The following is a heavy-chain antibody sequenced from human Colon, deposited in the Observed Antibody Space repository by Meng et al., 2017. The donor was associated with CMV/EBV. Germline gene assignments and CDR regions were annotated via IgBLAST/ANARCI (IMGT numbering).Heavy chain of an antibody. CDR2: VYYSGPT. J-gene: IGHJ4*02. Sequence: SGGSISNDRHYWGWVRQPPGKGLEWIGNVYYSGPTYYNPSLKSRVTISVDTSKKEFSLKLSSVTAADTAVYFCARHRYTYGPFLFDYWGQGILVTVSS. CDR3: ARHRYTYGPFLFDY. CDR1: GGSISNDRHY. D-gene: IGHD5-18*01. V-gene: IGHV4-39*01.